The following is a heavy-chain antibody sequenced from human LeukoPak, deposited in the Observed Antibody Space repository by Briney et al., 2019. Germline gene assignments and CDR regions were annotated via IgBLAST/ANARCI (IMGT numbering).Heavy chain of an antibody. CDR1: GFTFSSYA. J-gene: IGHJ3*02. CDR2: ISYDGSNK. Sequence: GRSLRLSCAPSGFTFSSYAMHWVRAAPGKGLEWGAVISYDGSNKYYADSVKGRFTISRDNSKNTLYLEMNSLRAEDTAVYYCARYPGEIPDIWGQGTMVTVSS. V-gene: IGHV3-30-3*01. D-gene: IGHD3-16*01. CDR3: ARYPGEIPDI.